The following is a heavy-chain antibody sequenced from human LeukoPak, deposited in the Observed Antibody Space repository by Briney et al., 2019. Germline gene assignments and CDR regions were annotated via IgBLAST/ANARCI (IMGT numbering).Heavy chain of an antibody. CDR2: INSDGSDT. CDR3: VRVGIPVAGTVFFDH. CDR1: GVNFSGYL. J-gene: IGHJ4*02. V-gene: IGHV3-74*01. D-gene: IGHD6-19*01. Sequence: PGGSLRLSCAASGVNFSGYLMHWVRQAPGKGLAWVSRINSDGSDTSYAGSVKGRFTISRDNAKNMLYLQMHSLRVEDTAVYYCVRVGIPVAGTVFFDHWGQGALVTVSS.